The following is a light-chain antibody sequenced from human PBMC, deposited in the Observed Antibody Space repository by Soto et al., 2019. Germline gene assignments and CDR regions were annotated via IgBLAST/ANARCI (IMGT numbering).Light chain of an antibody. J-gene: IGKJ5*01. CDR1: RDISEH. Sequence: DVQMTQSPSSLSASVGDRITISLQASRDISEHLNWYQQLPGKAPTVLIYDASNLVTGVPSRFSGRGSGTDFTITISSLQPEDVGTYYCQQYDNVGITFGPGTRLELK. CDR2: DAS. CDR3: QQYDNVGIT. V-gene: IGKV1-33*01.